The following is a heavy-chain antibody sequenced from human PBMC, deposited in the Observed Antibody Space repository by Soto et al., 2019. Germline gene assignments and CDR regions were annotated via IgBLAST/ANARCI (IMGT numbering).Heavy chain of an antibody. CDR1: GDSFISYA. J-gene: IGHJ6*02. D-gene: IGHD5-18*01. CDR2: IIPIFGRG. Sequence: QVQLVQSGAEVRKPGSSVKVSCKVSGDSFISYAISWVRQAPGQGLEWMGGIIPIFGRGKYAQRFQGRVAITADEPTSTVHMEVRGLRSEDTAVYYRARDGSTVETAMGRQYYYGMDVWGQGTTVTVSS. CDR3: ARDGSTVETAMGRQYYYGMDV. V-gene: IGHV1-69*12.